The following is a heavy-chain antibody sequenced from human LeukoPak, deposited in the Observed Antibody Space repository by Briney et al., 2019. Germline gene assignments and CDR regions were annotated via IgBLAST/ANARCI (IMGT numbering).Heavy chain of an antibody. D-gene: IGHD3-10*01. CDR1: GFTFSSYE. Sequence: PGGSLRRSCAASGFTFSSYETNWVRQAPGKGLEWVSYISSSGSTIYYADSVKGRFTISRDNAKNSLYLQMNSLRAEDTAVYYCAGDGVQFGGAQAFDIWGQGTMVTVSS. CDR3: AGDGVQFGGAQAFDI. CDR2: ISSSGSTI. V-gene: IGHV3-48*03. J-gene: IGHJ3*02.